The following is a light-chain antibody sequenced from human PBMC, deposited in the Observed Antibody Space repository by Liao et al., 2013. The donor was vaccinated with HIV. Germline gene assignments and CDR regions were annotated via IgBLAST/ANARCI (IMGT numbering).Light chain of an antibody. J-gene: IGLJ2*01. CDR1: RLGGKF. CDR2: EDQ. Sequence: SYELTQPSSVSVSPGQTASITCSGDRLGGKFVWWYQQKPGQSPVLVIYEDQKRPSGIPERFSGYNSGKTATLTISRVEAGDEADYYCQVWDSSSDNLVVFGGGTKLTVL. V-gene: IGLV3-1*01. CDR3: QVWDSSSDNLVV.